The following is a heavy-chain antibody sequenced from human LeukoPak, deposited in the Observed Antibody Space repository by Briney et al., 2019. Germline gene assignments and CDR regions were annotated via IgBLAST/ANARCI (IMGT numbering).Heavy chain of an antibody. CDR1: GGSFSGYC. CDR2: INHSGST. V-gene: IGHV4-34*01. D-gene: IGHD3-10*01. J-gene: IGHJ4*02. Sequence: SETLSLTCAVYGGSFSGYCWSWIRQPPGKGLEWIGEINHSGSTNYNPSLKSRVTISVDTSKNQFSLKLSSVTAADTAVYYCARCITMVRGVPYYFDYWGQGTLVTVSS. CDR3: ARCITMVRGVPYYFDY.